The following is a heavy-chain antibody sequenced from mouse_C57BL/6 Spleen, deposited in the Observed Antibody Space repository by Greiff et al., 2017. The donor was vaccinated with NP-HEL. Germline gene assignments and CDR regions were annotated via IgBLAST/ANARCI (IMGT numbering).Heavy chain of an antibody. CDR3: ARYRYAMDY. Sequence: EVKLVESGGGLVQPGGSLSLSCAASGFTFTDYYMSWVRQPPGKALEWLGFIRTKANGYTSDDSVSGKGRFTISRDNSQCILYLQVNALRAEDSATYYCARYRYAMDYWGQGTSVTVSS. CDR2: IRTKANGYTS. J-gene: IGHJ4*01. V-gene: IGHV7-3*01. CDR1: GFTFTDYY.